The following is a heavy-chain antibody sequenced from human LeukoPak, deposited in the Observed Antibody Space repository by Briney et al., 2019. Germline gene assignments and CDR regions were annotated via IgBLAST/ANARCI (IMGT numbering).Heavy chain of an antibody. V-gene: IGHV3-23*01. J-gene: IGHJ4*02. CDR1: GFTFSSYA. Sequence: GGSLRLSCAASGFTFSSYAMSWVRQAPGKGLEWVSAISDSGGSTYYADSVKGRFTISRDNSKNTLYLQMNSLRADDTAVYYCARVGDPQTLDYWGQGTLVTVSS. D-gene: IGHD4-23*01. CDR3: ARVGDPQTLDY. CDR2: ISDSGGST.